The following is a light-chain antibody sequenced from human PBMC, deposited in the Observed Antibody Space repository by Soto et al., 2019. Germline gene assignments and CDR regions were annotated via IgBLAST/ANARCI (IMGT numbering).Light chain of an antibody. J-gene: IGKJ2*01. CDR1: QSVRNAY. Sequence: EILLTQSPGTLSLSPGERATLFCRASQSVRNAYLAWYQQKPGQAPRLLIYGASGRATGIPDRFSGSGSGTDFTLTISPLEPEDFAVDYCQQYGSLPYTFGQGNKREI. V-gene: IGKV3-20*01. CDR3: QQYGSLPYT. CDR2: GAS.